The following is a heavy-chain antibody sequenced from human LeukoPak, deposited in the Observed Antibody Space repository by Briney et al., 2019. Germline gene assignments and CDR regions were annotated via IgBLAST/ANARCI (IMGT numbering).Heavy chain of an antibody. CDR1: GGTFSGYQ. D-gene: IGHD3-3*01. Sequence: SETLSLTCAVYGGTFSGYQWSWIRQPPGKGLEWIGEIHHSGTTRYNPSLRSRLTITVDTSKNQFSLKLNSATAADTAVYYCARAPMEYYDYWSGYSTWYFDYWGQGTPAIVSS. CDR2: IHHSGTT. CDR3: ARAPMEYYDYWSGYSTWYFDY. J-gene: IGHJ4*02. V-gene: IGHV4-34*01.